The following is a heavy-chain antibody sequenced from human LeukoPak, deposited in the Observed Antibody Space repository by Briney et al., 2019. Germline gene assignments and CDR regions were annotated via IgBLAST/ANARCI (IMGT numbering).Heavy chain of an antibody. V-gene: IGHV1-69*05. CDR1: GGTFSSYA. CDR3: ARAGFIYYDSSGYYYYYYYMDV. J-gene: IGHJ6*03. D-gene: IGHD3-22*01. CDR2: IIPIFGTA. Sequence: SVKVSCKASGGTFSSYAISWVRQAPGQGLEWMGGIIPIFGTANYAQKFQGRVTITTDGSTSTAYMELSSLRSEDTAVYYCARAGFIYYDSSGYYYYYYYMDVWGKGTTVTVSS.